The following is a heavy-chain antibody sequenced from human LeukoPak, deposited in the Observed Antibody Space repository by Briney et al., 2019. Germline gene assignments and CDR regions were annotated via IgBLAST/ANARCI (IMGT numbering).Heavy chain of an antibody. V-gene: IGHV4-59*08. Sequence: PSETLSLTCTVSGGSISSYYWGWIRQPPGKGLEWIGYIYYSGTTNYNPSLKSRVTISVDTSKNQFSLKLNSVTAADTAVYYCARLPLRSHFDYWGQGTLVTVYS. CDR2: IYYSGTT. CDR1: GGSISSYY. CDR3: ARLPLRSHFDY. J-gene: IGHJ4*02.